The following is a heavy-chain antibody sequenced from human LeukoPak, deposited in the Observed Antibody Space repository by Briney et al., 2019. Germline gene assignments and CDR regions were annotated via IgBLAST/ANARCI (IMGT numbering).Heavy chain of an antibody. CDR2: IYWDDDQ. J-gene: IGHJ5*01. D-gene: IGHD5-12*01. V-gene: IGHV2-5*02. Sequence: ESGPTLVKPTETLTLTCTFSGFSLNTDGVGVAWIRQPSGKALEWLTIIYWDDDQRYRPSLRNRLSIAKDSSKNQVVLTMTNMDPLDTATYFCAHRRTGGYDSWGQGILVTVSS. CDR3: AHRRTGGYDS. CDR1: GFSLNTDGVG.